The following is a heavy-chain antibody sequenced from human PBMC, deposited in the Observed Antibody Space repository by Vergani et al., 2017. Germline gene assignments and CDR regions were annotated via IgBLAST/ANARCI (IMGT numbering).Heavy chain of an antibody. CDR3: ARDNRDWLVHGFDI. D-gene: IGHD3-9*01. J-gene: IGHJ3*02. Sequence: QVQLQESGPGLVKPSETLSLTCTVSGGSISSYYWSWIRQPAGKGLEWIGRIYTSGSTNYNPSLKSRVTMSVDTSQNQFSLKLSSVTAADTAVYYCARDNRDWLVHGFDIWGQGTMVTVSS. V-gene: IGHV4-4*07. CDR1: GGSISSYY. CDR2: IYTSGST.